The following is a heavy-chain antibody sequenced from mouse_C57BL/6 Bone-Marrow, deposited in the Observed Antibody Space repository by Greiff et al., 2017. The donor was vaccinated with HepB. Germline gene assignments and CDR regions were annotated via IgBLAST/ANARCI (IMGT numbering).Heavy chain of an antibody. CDR3: ARHANYYSIYWYFDV. CDR1: GYTFTEYT. Sequence: LVESGAELVKPGASVKLSCKASGYTFTEYTIHWVKQRSGQGLEWIGWFYPGSGSIKYNEKFKDKATLTADKSSSTVYMELSRLTSEDSAVYFCARHANYYSIYWYFDVWGTGTTVTVSS. V-gene: IGHV1-62-2*01. D-gene: IGHD2-5*01. CDR2: FYPGSGSI. J-gene: IGHJ1*03.